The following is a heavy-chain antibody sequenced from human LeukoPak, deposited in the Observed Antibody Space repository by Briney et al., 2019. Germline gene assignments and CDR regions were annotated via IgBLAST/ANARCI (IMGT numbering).Heavy chain of an antibody. D-gene: IGHD1-26*01. CDR2: IYYSGST. CDR1: GGSISSDSYY. V-gene: IGHV4-61*01. J-gene: IGHJ4*02. CDR3: ARGVGATSYFDY. Sequence: PSETLSLTCTVSGGSISSDSYYWAWIRQPPGKGLEWIGYIYYSGSTNYNPSLKRRVTISVDTSKNQFSLKLSSVTAADTAVYYCARGVGATSYFDYWGQGTLVTVSS.